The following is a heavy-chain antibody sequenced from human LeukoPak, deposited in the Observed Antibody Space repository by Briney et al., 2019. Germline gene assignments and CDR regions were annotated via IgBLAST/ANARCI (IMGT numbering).Heavy chain of an antibody. J-gene: IGHJ5*02. D-gene: IGHD6-6*01. CDR2: INPSGGST. V-gene: IGHV1-46*01. Sequence: ASVKVSCKASGYTFTSYYMHWVRQAPGHGLEWMGIINPSGGSTSYAQKFQGRVTMTRDTSTSTVYMELSSLRSEDTAVYYCARERPTMAARSSNWLDPWGQGTLVTVSS. CDR3: ARERPTMAARSSNWLDP. CDR1: GYTFTSYY.